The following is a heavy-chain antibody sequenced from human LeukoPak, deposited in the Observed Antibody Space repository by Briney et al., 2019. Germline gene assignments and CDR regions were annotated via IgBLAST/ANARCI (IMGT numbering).Heavy chain of an antibody. V-gene: IGHV4-59*01. Sequence: SETLSLTCTVSGGSISSYYWTWIRQPPGKGLEWIGYVHYSGSTNYKASLKSRVTISLDTSKNQFSLKMTSVTAADTAVYYCARGGGPPSYLDFWGQGTLVTVSS. CDR2: VHYSGST. CDR3: ARGGGPPSYLDF. J-gene: IGHJ4*02. CDR1: GGSISSYY. D-gene: IGHD3-16*01.